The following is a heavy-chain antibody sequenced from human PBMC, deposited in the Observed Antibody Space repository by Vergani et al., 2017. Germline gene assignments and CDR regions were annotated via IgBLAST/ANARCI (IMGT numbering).Heavy chain of an antibody. CDR3: ARGVPNYYGSGSYFDY. CDR1: GGSISSSNW. V-gene: IGHV4-4*02. Sequence: QVQLQESGPGLVKPSGTLSLTCAVSGGSISSSNWWSWVRPPPGKGGGWIGEIYHSGSTNYNPSIKSRVTISVDKSKNQFSLRLSSLNAADTAGYYCARGVPNYYGSGSYFDYWGQGTLVTVSS. CDR2: IYHSGST. J-gene: IGHJ4*02. D-gene: IGHD3-10*01.